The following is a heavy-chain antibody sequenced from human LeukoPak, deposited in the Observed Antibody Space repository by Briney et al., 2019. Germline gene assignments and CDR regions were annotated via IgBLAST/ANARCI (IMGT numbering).Heavy chain of an antibody. CDR1: GGSISSYY. J-gene: IGHJ6*03. CDR2: IYYSGST. CDR3: ASTPFGRLSYYYYYYMDV. Sequence: PSETLSLTCTVSGGSISSYYWSWIRQPPGKGLEWIGYIYYSGSTNYNPSLKSRVTISVDTSKNQFPLKLSSVTAADTAVYYCASTPFGRLSYYYYYYMDVWGKGTTVTVSS. D-gene: IGHD3-10*01. V-gene: IGHV4-59*01.